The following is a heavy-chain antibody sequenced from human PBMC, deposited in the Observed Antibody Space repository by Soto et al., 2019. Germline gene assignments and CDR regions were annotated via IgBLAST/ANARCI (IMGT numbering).Heavy chain of an antibody. CDR3: VAESHVTPYDFEN. CDR2: LESTESGGAT. D-gene: IGHD5-12*01. CDR1: GIILSDTW. J-gene: IGHJ4*02. Sequence: EAHLVESGGGLVKAGGSLRLSCAASGIILSDTWMNWVRQAPGKGLEWVGRLESTESGGATDFASTVKGRFTVSRDDSKNTLSHHMTSLQPEDTALYYCVAESHVTPYDFENWGQGALVTVSS. V-gene: IGHV3-15*04.